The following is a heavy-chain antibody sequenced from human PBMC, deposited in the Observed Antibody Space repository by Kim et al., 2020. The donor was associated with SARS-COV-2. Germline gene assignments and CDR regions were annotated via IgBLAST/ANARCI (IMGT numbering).Heavy chain of an antibody. CDR2: IYPTGIP. V-gene: IGHV4-4*02. J-gene: IGHJ3*02. D-gene: IGHD7-27*01. CDR3: ARIVGNNWGDAFDI. CDR1: GDSISSTKW. Sequence: SETLSLTCAVSGDSISSTKWCSWVRQPPGKGLEWIGVIYPTGIPNSSPALKRRVPISVDKSKHQFPLKLSSVTAADTAMYYCARIVGNNWGDAFDIWGQGTMVTVSS.